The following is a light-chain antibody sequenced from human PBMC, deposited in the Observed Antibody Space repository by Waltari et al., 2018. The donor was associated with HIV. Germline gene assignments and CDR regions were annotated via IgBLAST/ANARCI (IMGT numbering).Light chain of an antibody. V-gene: IGKV1-12*01. CDR2: GTF. Sequence: DIVMTQAPSSISLSLGDRGIITCRASQSINGDLAWYQVKPGQAPRLLIFGTFRLESGVPSRFSGSGSDTNFTLTIRRLQFEDFASYFCQQANNFPHTFGQGTTLELK. J-gene: IGKJ2*01. CDR1: QSINGD. CDR3: QQANNFPHT.